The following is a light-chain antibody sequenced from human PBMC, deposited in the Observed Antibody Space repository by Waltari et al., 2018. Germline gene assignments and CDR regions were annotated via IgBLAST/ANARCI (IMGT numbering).Light chain of an antibody. CDR1: QSVGTC. Sequence: EILLTHSPITLPLSPGKKATLSCRARQSVGTCLAWYQHKPGQAPRLLISDASNRATGIPARFSASGSGTDFTLTISSLEPEDSAVYFCQQCTSPPTFGGGT. CDR3: QQCTSPPT. J-gene: IGKJ4*01. V-gene: IGKV3-11*01. CDR2: DAS.